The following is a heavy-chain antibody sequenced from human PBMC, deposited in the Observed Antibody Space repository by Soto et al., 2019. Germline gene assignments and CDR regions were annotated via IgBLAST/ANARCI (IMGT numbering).Heavy chain of an antibody. CDR3: ARVQASIQPTWGY. J-gene: IGHJ4*02. CDR2: INHSGST. CDR1: GGSFSGYY. D-gene: IGHD5-18*01. V-gene: IGHV4-34*01. Sequence: QVQLQQWGAGLLKPSETLSLTCAVYGGSFSGYYWSWIRQPPGKGLEWIGEINHSGSTNYNPSLKCRVTKSVYTSKNQYPQKLSSVTAADTAGYYCARVQASIQPTWGYWGQGTLVTVSS.